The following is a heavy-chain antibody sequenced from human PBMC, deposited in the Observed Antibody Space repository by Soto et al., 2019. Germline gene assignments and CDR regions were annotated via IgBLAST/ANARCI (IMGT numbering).Heavy chain of an antibody. V-gene: IGHV3-53*01. J-gene: IGHJ2*01. Sequence: EVQLVESGGNLIQPGGSLRLSCAASGFTVTNKYMPWVRQAPGKGLEWVSLFYSGGATSYADSVKGRFTISRDNSKDILYLQVNSLRAEDTAVYYCARVDYGDYGWYFDLWGRGTLVTVSS. CDR2: FYSGGAT. CDR3: ARVDYGDYGWYFDL. D-gene: IGHD4-17*01. CDR1: GFTVTNKY.